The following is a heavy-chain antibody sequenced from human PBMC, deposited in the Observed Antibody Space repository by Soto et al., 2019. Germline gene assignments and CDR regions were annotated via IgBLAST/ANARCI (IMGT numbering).Heavy chain of an antibody. V-gene: IGHV1-46*01. J-gene: IGHJ6*02. Sequence: GASVKVSCKASGYTFTSYYMHWVRQAPGQGLEWMGIINPSGGSTSYAQKFQGRVTMTRDTSTSTVYMELSSLRSEDTAVYYCASMRLVRLTEHYYYGMDVWGQGTTVTVSS. D-gene: IGHD6-25*01. CDR2: INPSGGST. CDR3: ASMRLVRLTEHYYYGMDV. CDR1: GYTFTSYY.